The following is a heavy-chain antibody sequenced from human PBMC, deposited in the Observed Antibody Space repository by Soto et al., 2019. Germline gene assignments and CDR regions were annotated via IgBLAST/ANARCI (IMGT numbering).Heavy chain of an antibody. CDR3: AREVGHMDV. CDR1: GYTFTTYG. J-gene: IGHJ6*02. V-gene: IGHV1-18*04. Sequence: QVQLVQSGAEVKKPGASVKVSGKAFGYTFTTYGINWVRQAPGQGLEWMGWVSPYNGDTTYAQKVQGRVTMTTDTSTRTAYLELRSLRSDDTAVYYCAREVGHMDVWGQGTTVTVSS. CDR2: VSPYNGDT.